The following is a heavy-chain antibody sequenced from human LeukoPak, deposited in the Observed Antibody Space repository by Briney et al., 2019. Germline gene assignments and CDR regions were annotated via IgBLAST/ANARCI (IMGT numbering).Heavy chain of an antibody. V-gene: IGHV1-18*01. CDR3: ATDLGYDFWSGPDAGDLRDYYYMDV. Sequence: GASVKVSCKASGYTFTSYGISWVRQAPGQGLEWMGWISAYNGNTNYAQKFQGRVTMTEDTSTDTAYMELSSLRSEDTAVYYCATDLGYDFWSGPDAGDLRDYYYMDVWGKGTTVTVSS. D-gene: IGHD3-3*01. CDR1: GYTFTSYG. J-gene: IGHJ6*03. CDR2: ISAYNGNT.